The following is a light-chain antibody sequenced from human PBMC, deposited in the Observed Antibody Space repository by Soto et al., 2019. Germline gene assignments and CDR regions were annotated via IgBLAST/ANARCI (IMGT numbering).Light chain of an antibody. CDR1: QSVSSY. Sequence: EIVLTQSAATLSLSQGERATLSCRASQSVSSYLSWYQQKPGQAPRLLIYDASNRATGIPARFSGSGSATDFTLPIRSLHPEDFAVYYCQQYGSSPPLTFGGGTKV. J-gene: IGKJ4*01. V-gene: IGKV3-11*01. CDR2: DAS. CDR3: QQYGSSPPLT.